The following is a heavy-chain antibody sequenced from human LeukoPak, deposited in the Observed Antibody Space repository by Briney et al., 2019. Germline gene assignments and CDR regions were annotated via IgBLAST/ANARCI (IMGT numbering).Heavy chain of an antibody. CDR1: GYTFTGYY. D-gene: IGHD4-11*01. CDR3: ARDFPFDYSNSLNWFDP. Sequence: GASVKVSCEASGYTFTGYYMHWVRQAPGQGLEWMGWINPNSGGTNYAQKFQGRVTMTRDTSIGTAYMELSRLRSDDTAVYYCARDFPFDYSNSLNWFDPWGQGTLVTVSS. J-gene: IGHJ5*02. CDR2: INPNSGGT. V-gene: IGHV1-2*02.